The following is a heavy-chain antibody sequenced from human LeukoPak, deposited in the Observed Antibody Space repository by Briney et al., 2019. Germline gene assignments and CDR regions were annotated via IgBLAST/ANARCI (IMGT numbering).Heavy chain of an antibody. J-gene: IGHJ4*02. CDR3: ARNDGWFGELSRFDY. V-gene: IGHV4-39*07. D-gene: IGHD3-10*01. Sequence: SETLSLTCTVSGGSIRSSYYYWGWIRQPPGKGLEWIGSIYDSGSTYYNPSLKSRVTISVDTSKNQFSLKLSSVTAADTAVYYCARNDGWFGELSRFDYWGQGTPVTVSS. CDR1: GGSIRSSYYY. CDR2: IYDSGST.